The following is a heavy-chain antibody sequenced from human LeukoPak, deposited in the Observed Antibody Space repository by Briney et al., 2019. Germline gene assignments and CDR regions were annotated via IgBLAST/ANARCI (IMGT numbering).Heavy chain of an antibody. CDR3: ARVGSGYDYFDY. J-gene: IGHJ4*02. Sequence: SETLSLTCTVSGGSISDYYWSWIRQPAGKGLEWLGRIYTSGSTKYNPSLESRVTMSVDTSKNQFSLKLSFVTAADTAVYYCARVGSGYDYFDYWGQGTLVTVSS. CDR2: IYTSGST. CDR1: GGSISDYY. V-gene: IGHV4-4*07. D-gene: IGHD3-22*01.